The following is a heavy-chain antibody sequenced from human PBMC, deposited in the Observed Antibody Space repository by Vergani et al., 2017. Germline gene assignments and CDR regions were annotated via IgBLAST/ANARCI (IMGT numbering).Heavy chain of an antibody. CDR2: IKQDGSEK. CDR1: GFTFSSYW. CDR3: ARDLVQLERRPAFEI. V-gene: IGHV3-7*01. J-gene: IGHJ3*02. D-gene: IGHD1-1*01. Sequence: EVQLVESGGGLVQPGGSLRLSCAASGFTFSSYWMRWVRPAPGKGLAWVANIKQDGSEKYYVDSVKGRFTIARDNAKNSLYLQMNSLRAEDAAVYDCARDLVQLERRPAFEIWGEGTMVTVSA.